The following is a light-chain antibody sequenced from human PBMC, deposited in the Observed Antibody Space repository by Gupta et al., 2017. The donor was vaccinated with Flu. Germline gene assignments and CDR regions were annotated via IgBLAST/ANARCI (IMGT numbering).Light chain of an antibody. CDR2: KVS. J-gene: IGLJ2*01. CDR3: GSDGAVGV. CDR1: GSGVGDYIY. V-gene: IGLV2-14*01. Sequence: GHAIAITGTGTGSGVGDYIYFSWYHQPPGKDPKIMIDKVSTWPAGVSTRFSGSKSGNTASLTISGLQDEEEADYYCGSDGAVGVFGGGTKVTVL.